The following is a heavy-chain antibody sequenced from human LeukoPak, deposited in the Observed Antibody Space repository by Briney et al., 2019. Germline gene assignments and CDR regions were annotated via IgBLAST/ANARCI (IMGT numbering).Heavy chain of an antibody. CDR1: GGSISSGGYS. J-gene: IGHJ3*02. CDR2: FYYSGST. Sequence: PSETLSLTCAVSGGSISSGGYSWSWIRQPPGKGLEWIGYFYYSGSTSYNPSLKSRVTISVATSKNQFSLKLSSVTAADTAVYYCAKGGIRSGAFDIWGQGTRVTVSS. CDR3: AKGGIRSGAFDI. V-gene: IGHV4-61*08. D-gene: IGHD6-13*01.